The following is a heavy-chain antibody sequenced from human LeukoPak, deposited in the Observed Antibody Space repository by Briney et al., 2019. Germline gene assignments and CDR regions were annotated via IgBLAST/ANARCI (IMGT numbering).Heavy chain of an antibody. Sequence: GGSLRLSCAASGFTFDDYGMSWVRQAPGKGLEWVSGINWNGGSTGYADSVKGRFTISRDNAKNSLYLQMNSLRAEDTALYYCARGEYLTIDYYYYMDVWGKGTTVTVSS. CDR3: ARGEYLTIDYYYYMDV. D-gene: IGHD2/OR15-2a*01. CDR2: INWNGGST. J-gene: IGHJ6*03. CDR1: GFTFDDYG. V-gene: IGHV3-20*04.